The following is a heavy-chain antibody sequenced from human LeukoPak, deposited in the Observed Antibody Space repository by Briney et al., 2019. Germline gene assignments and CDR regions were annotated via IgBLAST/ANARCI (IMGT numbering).Heavy chain of an antibody. J-gene: IGHJ5*02. V-gene: IGHV4-4*02. CDR3: ARGRVAAPGRWFDP. D-gene: IGHD6-6*01. Sequence: SETLSLTCAVSGGSISSSNWWSWVRQPPGKGLEWIGEIYHSGSTNYNPSLKSRVTISVDTSKNQFSLKLSSVTAADTAVYYCARGRVAAPGRWFDPWGQGTLVTVSS. CDR1: GGSISSSNW. CDR2: IYHSGST.